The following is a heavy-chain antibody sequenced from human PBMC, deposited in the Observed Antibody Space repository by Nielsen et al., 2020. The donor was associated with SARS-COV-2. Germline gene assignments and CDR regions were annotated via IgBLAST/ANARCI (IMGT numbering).Heavy chain of an antibody. CDR2: ISGNGGTT. V-gene: IGHV3-23*01. Sequence: GGSLRLSCAASGFTFSNAWMSWVRQAPGKGLEWVSAISGNGGTTNYADSVKGRFTISRDNSKNTLYLQMNSLRAEDTAVYYCAREALAAAGIDYWGQGTLVTVSS. CDR1: GFTFSNAW. D-gene: IGHD6-13*01. CDR3: AREALAAAGIDY. J-gene: IGHJ4*02.